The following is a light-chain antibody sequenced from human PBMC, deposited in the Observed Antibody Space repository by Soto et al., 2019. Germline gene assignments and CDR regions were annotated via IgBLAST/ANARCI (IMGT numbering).Light chain of an antibody. V-gene: IGKV3-15*01. CDR2: GAS. CDR3: QQYSDWPLT. J-gene: IGKJ4*01. Sequence: EIVMTQSPVTLSVSPGERATLSCRAGQSVANSYLAWYQQKPGQAPRLLIFGASTRAAGIPARFSGSGSGTEFTLTISSLQSEDFAVYYCQQYSDWPLTFGGGTKVDIK. CDR1: QSVANSY.